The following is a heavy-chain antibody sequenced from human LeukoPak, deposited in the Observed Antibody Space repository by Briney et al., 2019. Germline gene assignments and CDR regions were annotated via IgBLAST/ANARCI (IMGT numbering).Heavy chain of an antibody. J-gene: IGHJ4*02. CDR2: ISYDGSNK. CDR3: ATPEAVVVITDFDY. CDR1: GFTFSSYA. Sequence: PGGSLGLSCAASGFTFSSYAMHWVRQAPGKGLEWVAVISYDGSNKYYADSVKGRFTISRDNSKNTLYLQMNSLRAEDTAVYYCATPEAVVVITDFDYWGQGTLVTVSS. V-gene: IGHV3-30-3*01. D-gene: IGHD3-22*01.